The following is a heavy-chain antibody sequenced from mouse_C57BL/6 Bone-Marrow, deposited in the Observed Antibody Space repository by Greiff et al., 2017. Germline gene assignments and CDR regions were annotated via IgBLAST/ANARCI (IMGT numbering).Heavy chain of an antibody. CDR2: IRNIANGYTT. D-gene: IGHD1-1*01. V-gene: IGHV7-3*01. CDR1: GFTFTDYY. J-gene: IGHJ4*01. Sequence: EVMLVESGGGLVQPGGSLSLSCAASGFTFTDYYMSWVRQPPGKALEWLGFIRNIANGYTTEYSASVKGRFTISRDNSQSSLYLQMHALRAEDSATYYCASHDYGNSCGYAMDYWGQGTAVTVSS. CDR3: ASHDYGNSCGYAMDY.